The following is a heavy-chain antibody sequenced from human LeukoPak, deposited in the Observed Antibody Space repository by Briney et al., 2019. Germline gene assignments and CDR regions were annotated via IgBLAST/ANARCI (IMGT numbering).Heavy chain of an antibody. CDR3: ALVGATTDY. Sequence: SETLSLTCTVSGGSISSFSYYWGWIRQPPGKGLEWIGSIYSSGNTYHNPSLKSRVTISVDTSKNQFSLKLRSVTAADTAVYYCALVGATTDYWGQGTLVTVSS. V-gene: IGHV4-39*01. CDR1: GGSISSFSYY. J-gene: IGHJ4*02. D-gene: IGHD1-26*01. CDR2: IYSSGNT.